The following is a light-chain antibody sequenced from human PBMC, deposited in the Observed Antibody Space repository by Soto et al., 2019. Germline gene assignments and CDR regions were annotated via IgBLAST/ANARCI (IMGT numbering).Light chain of an antibody. Sequence: DIQMTQSPSTLSASVGDRVTITCRASQSIGRWLAWYQQKPGAAPKLLIYDASSLQSGVPSRFSGSGSGTEFTLSISSLQPNDFATYYCQQYKGTFGQWTKVEIK. CDR3: QQYKGT. J-gene: IGKJ1*01. CDR1: QSIGRW. V-gene: IGKV1-5*01. CDR2: DAS.